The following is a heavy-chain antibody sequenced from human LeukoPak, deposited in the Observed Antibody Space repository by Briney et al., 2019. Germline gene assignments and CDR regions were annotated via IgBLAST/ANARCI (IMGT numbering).Heavy chain of an antibody. Sequence: HSGGSLRLSCAASGFTFSSYAMHWVRQAPGKGLEWVAFIRYDGSNKYYADSVKGRFTISRDNSKNTLYLQMNSLRAEGTTVYYCAKRGGYCSGGSCFSDYYYMDVWGKGTTVTISS. D-gene: IGHD2-15*01. CDR2: IRYDGSNK. J-gene: IGHJ6*03. V-gene: IGHV3-30*02. CDR1: GFTFSSYA. CDR3: AKRGGYCSGGSCFSDYYYMDV.